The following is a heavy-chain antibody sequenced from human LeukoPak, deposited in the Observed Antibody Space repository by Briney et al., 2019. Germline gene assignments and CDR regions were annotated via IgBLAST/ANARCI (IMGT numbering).Heavy chain of an antibody. D-gene: IGHD6-13*01. CDR1: GYTLTELS. CDR2: FDPEDGET. J-gene: IGHJ4*02. Sequence: ASVKVSCKVSGYTLTELSMHWVRQAPGKGLEWMGGFDPEDGETIYAQKFQGRVTMTEDTSTDTAYMELSSLRSEDTAVYYCATGGAAAGAPYYFDYWGQGTLVTVSS. CDR3: ATGGAAAGAPYYFDY. V-gene: IGHV1-24*01.